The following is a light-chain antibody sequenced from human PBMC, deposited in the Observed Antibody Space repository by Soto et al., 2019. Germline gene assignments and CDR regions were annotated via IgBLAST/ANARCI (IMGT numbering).Light chain of an antibody. CDR1: QSISSW. J-gene: IGKJ1*01. V-gene: IGKV1-5*03. Sequence: DIQMTQSPSTLSASVGDRVTITCRASQSISSWLAWYQQKPGKAPKLLIYKASSLESGVPSRFSGSGYETEFTLTISSLQPDDFATYYCQQYNSYWTFGQGTKVDIK. CDR3: QQYNSYWT. CDR2: KAS.